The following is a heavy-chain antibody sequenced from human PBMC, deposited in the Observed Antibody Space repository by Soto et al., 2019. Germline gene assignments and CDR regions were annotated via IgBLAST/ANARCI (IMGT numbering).Heavy chain of an antibody. J-gene: IGHJ6*02. V-gene: IGHV3-33*01. Sequence: QVQLVESGGGVVQPGRSLRLSCAASGFTFSSYGMHWVRQAPGKGLEWVAVIWYDGSNKYYADSVKGRFTISRDNSTNTLYRQMNSLRAEDTAVYYCRVEIAPGPYYYGMEVWGQGTTVTVSS. CDR2: IWYDGSNK. D-gene: IGHD2-21*01. CDR3: RVEIAPGPYYYGMEV. CDR1: GFTFSSYG.